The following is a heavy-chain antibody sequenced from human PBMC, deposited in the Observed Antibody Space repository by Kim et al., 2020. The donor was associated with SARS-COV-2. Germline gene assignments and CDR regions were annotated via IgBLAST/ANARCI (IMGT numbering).Heavy chain of an antibody. CDR3: ARGRALFGYYGTGGVYGMDV. CDR2: ISNGGTT. D-gene: IGHD2-2*03. J-gene: IGHJ6*02. V-gene: IGHV3-53*01. CDR1: GFIVSSNF. Sequence: GGSLRLSCAASGFIVSSNFMTWVRQAPGKGLEWVSDISNGGTTYYAEPVKGRFTISRDTSRNMVYLQLNSLRAEDTAIYYCARGRALFGYYGTGGVYGMDVWGQGTTVTVSS.